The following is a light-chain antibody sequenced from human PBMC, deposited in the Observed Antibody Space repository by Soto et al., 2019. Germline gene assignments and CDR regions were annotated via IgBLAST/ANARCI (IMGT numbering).Light chain of an antibody. CDR2: EGS. J-gene: IGLJ1*01. CDR3: CSYAGSSSYV. CDR1: SSDVGSYNL. Sequence: QSALTQPASVSGSPGQSITISCTGTSSDVGSYNLVSWYQQHPGKTPKLMIYEGSKRPSGVSIRFSGSKSGNTAALTISGLQAVDEADYYCCSYAGSSSYVFGTGT. V-gene: IGLV2-23*01.